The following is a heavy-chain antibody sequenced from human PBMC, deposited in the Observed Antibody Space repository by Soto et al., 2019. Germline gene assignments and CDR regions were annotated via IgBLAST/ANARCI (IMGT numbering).Heavy chain of an antibody. CDR3: ARVTYCSSTSCYAGENWFDP. J-gene: IGHJ5*02. D-gene: IGHD2-2*01. CDR2: ISSSSSYI. Sequence: GGSLRLSCAASGFTFSSYSMNWVRQAPGKGLEWVSSISSSSSYIYYADSVKGRFTISRDNAKNSLYLQMNSLRAEDTAVYYCARVTYCSSTSCYAGENWFDPWGQGTLVTVSS. V-gene: IGHV3-21*01. CDR1: GFTFSSYS.